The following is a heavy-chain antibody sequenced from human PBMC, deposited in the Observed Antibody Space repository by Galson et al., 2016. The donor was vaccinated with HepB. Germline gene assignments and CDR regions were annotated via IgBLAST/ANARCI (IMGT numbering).Heavy chain of an antibody. CDR1: GHTFSSYG. V-gene: IGHV1-18*01. CDR2: ISAFNGNT. Sequence: SVKVSCKASGHTFSSYGFSWVRQAPGQGLEWMGWISAFNGNTKYAQRLQGRVTMTTDTSTSTAYMELRSLRSDDTARYYCVRDWTTTVTTPGDYWGQGTLVTVSS. D-gene: IGHD4-17*01. CDR3: VRDWTTTVTTPGDY. J-gene: IGHJ4*02.